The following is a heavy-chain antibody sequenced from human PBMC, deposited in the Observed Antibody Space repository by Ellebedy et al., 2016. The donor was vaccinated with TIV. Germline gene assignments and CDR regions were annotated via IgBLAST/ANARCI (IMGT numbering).Heavy chain of an antibody. CDR3: ASENRNYYGSGSYEDG. CDR1: GYTFTSYG. Sequence: ASVKVSCXASGYTFTSYGISWVRQAPGQGLEWMGWISAYNGNTNYAQKLQGRVTMTTDTSTSTAYMELRSLRSDDTAVYYCASENRNYYGSGSYEDGWGQGTLVTVSS. CDR2: ISAYNGNT. J-gene: IGHJ4*02. D-gene: IGHD3-10*01. V-gene: IGHV1-18*01.